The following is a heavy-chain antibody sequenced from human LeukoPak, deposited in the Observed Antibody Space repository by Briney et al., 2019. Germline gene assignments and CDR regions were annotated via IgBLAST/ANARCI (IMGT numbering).Heavy chain of an antibody. CDR2: IIPIFGVT. CDR3: ASPPDAKGVS. Sequence: ASVKVSCKASGDTFSQYAISWVRQAPGQGLEWMGGIIPIFGVTNYAQKYQGRVTITADRSTDTVYMHLRSLRCEDTGVYYCASPPDAKGVSWGQGTLVTVSS. V-gene: IGHV1-69*10. D-gene: IGHD1-14*01. J-gene: IGHJ5*02. CDR1: GDTFSQYA.